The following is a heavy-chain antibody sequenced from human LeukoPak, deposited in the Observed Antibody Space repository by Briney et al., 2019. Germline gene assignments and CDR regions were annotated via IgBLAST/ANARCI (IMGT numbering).Heavy chain of an antibody. D-gene: IGHD3-3*01. V-gene: IGHV3-23*01. CDR3: AKGGFAWNGYPYYFDY. J-gene: IGHJ4*02. CDR2: ISGSGGST. Sequence: GESLKISCAASGFTFSSYAMSWVRQAPGKGLEWVSAISGSGGSTYYADSVKGRFAISRDNSKSTLDLQMNSLRAEDTAVYYCAKGGFAWNGYPYYFDYWGQGTLVTVSS. CDR1: GFTFSSYA.